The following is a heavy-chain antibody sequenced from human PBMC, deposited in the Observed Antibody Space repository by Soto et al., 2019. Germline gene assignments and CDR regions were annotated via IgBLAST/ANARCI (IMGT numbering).Heavy chain of an antibody. D-gene: IGHD4-4*01. CDR1: GFSLSTSGGG. Sequence: HITLKVSEPTLVNPPQPLTLTCTFSGFSLSTSGGGLGWILQPPGKALEWLALIYGDDDKRYSPSLRSRLTITKDTSKNQVVLTMTNMDPVDTATYYCAHSSGLGYSNGEFDYWGQGTLVTVSS. J-gene: IGHJ4*02. V-gene: IGHV2-5*02. CDR2: IYGDDDK. CDR3: AHSSGLGYSNGEFDY.